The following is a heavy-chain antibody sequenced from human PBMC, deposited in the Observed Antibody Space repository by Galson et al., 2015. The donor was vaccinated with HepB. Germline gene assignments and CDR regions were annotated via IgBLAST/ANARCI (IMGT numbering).Heavy chain of an antibody. CDR1: GFTFSGSA. CDR2: IRSKASSYAT. D-gene: IGHD3-22*01. J-gene: IGHJ4*02. CDR3: TRICVTIIVVVILDY. Sequence: SLRLSCAASGFTFSGSAMHWVRQTSGKGLEWVGRIRSKASSYATAYAASVKGRFTICRDDSKSTAYLQMNSLKTEDTAVYYCTRICVTIIVVVILDYWGQGTLVTVSS. V-gene: IGHV3-73*01.